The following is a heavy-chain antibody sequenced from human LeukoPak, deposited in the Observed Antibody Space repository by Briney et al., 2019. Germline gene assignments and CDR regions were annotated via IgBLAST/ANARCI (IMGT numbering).Heavy chain of an antibody. D-gene: IGHD3-3*01. CDR2: ISSDGREE. CDR1: GFTLNKYA. CDR3: AKGLRFLEWLPHYFDY. V-gene: IGHV3-30*04. J-gene: IGHJ4*02. Sequence: GTSLRLSCAASGFTLNKYAMHWVRQAPGQGLESVAVISSDGREEFYPDSVKGRFTISRDNAKNSLYLQMNSLRAEDTAVYYCAKGLRFLEWLPHYFDYWGQGTLVTVSS.